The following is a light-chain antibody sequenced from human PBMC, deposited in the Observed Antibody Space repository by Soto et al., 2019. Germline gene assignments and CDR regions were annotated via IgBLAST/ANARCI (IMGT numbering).Light chain of an antibody. CDR3: QERNRWPRGT. CDR2: SAS. Sequence: EVVLTQSPATLSLSPGESAILSCRASQSVSVNFAWYQQKPGQAPRPLIYSASDRAPGIPARFSGRGSGTYFTLTISSLEPEDFAVYYCQERNRWPRGTFGGGTKVEIK. J-gene: IGKJ4*01. CDR1: QSVSVN. V-gene: IGKV3-11*01.